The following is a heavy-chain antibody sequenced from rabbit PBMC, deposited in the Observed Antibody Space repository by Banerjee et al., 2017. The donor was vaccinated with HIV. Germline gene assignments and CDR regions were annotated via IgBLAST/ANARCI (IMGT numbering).Heavy chain of an antibody. CDR1: GFSFSNGYD. J-gene: IGHJ4*01. V-gene: IGHV1S43*01. CDR2: IDTGSGYT. D-gene: IGHD6-1*01. CDR3: VRGRNMLGYAGYAYATINL. Sequence: QEQLVESGGGLVKPGASLTLTCKASGFSFSNGYDMCWVRQAPGKGLEWIGCIDTGSGYTYYASWAKGRFTITRSTSLKTVTLQLNSLTAADTATYFCVRGRNMLGYAGYAYATINLWGPGTLVTVS.